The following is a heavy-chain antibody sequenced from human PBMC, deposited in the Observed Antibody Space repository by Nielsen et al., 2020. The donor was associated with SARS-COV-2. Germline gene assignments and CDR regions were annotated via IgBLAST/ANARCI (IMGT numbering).Heavy chain of an antibody. CDR1: GGSISTGSHY. V-gene: IGHV4-61*01. D-gene: IGHD5-24*01. CDR2: IFYRGNT. J-gene: IGHJ4*02. CDR3: VRIDMATISVDY. Sequence: GSLRLSCIVSGGSISTGSHYWSWIRQPPRKGLEWIGYIFYRGNTNYNPSLKSRVTISVDTSKNQFSLKVNSVTAADTAVYYCVRIDMATISVDYWGRGTLVTVSS.